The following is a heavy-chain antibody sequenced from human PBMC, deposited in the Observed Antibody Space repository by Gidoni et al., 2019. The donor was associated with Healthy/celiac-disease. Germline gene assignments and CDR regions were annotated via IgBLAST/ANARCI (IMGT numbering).Heavy chain of an antibody. CDR3: ARDLSEYSSSWPIYYYYGMDV. CDR2: IWYDGSNK. V-gene: IGHV3-33*01. Sequence: QVQLVESGGGVVQPGRSLRLSCAASGFKVSSYGMHWVRQAPGKGLGWVAVIWYDGSNKYYADSVKGRFTISRDNSKNTLYLQMNSLRAEDTAVYYCARDLSEYSSSWPIYYYYGMDVWGQGTTVTVSS. CDR1: GFKVSSYG. J-gene: IGHJ6*02. D-gene: IGHD6-13*01.